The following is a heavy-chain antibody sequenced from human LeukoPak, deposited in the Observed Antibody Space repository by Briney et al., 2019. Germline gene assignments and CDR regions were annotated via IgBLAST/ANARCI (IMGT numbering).Heavy chain of an antibody. D-gene: IGHD3-22*01. CDR2: ISHSGGST. CDR1: GFTFNSYV. Sequence: GGSLRLSCAASGFTFNSYVMSWVRQAPGKGLEWVSTISHSGGSTYYADSVKGRFTISRDNSKNTLYLQMNGLRAEDTAVYYCATYRRGYHDSSESYYFDYWGQGTLVTVSS. V-gene: IGHV3-23*01. J-gene: IGHJ4*02. CDR3: ATYRRGYHDSSESYYFDY.